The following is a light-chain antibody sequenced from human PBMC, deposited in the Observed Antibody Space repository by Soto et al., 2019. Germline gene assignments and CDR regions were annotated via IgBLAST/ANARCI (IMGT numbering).Light chain of an antibody. CDR2: LNSDGSH. Sequence: QPVLTQSPSASASLGASVKVTCTLSSGHSSYAIAWHQQQPEKGPRYLMKLNSDGSHSKGDGIPDRFSGSSSGAERYLTISRLQSEDEADYYWQTWVGTGNVVFGGGTQLTVL. CDR3: QTWVGTGNVV. V-gene: IGLV4-69*01. J-gene: IGLJ2*01. CDR1: SGHSSYA.